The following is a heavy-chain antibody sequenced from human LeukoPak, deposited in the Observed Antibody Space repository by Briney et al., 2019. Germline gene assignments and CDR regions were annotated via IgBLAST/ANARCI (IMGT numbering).Heavy chain of an antibody. CDR1: GFTFSSYS. Sequence: GGSLRLSCAASGFTFSSYSMNWVRQAPGKGLEWVSSISSSSSYIYYADSVKGRFTISRDNAKNSLYLQMNSLRAEDTAIYYCAKASLGSCTGAKCYHFDNWGQGTLDTVSS. V-gene: IGHV3-21*04. J-gene: IGHJ4*02. D-gene: IGHD2-8*02. CDR2: ISSSSSYI. CDR3: AKASLGSCTGAKCYHFDN.